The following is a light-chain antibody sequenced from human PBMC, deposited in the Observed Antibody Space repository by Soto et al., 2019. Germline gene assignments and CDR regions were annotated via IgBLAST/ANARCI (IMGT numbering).Light chain of an antibody. Sequence: QSALTQPASVSRSPGQSITISCTGTSSDVGGYNYVSWYQQHPGKAPKLMIYDVSNRPSGVSNRFSGSKSGNTASLTISGLQAEDEADYYCNSYTSSSTPYVFGTGTKLTVL. CDR1: SSDVGGYNY. CDR2: DVS. V-gene: IGLV2-14*01. CDR3: NSYTSSSTPYV. J-gene: IGLJ1*01.